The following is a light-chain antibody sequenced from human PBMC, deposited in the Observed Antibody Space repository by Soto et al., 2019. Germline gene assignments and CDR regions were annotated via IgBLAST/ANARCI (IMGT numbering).Light chain of an antibody. Sequence: QSVLTQPPSVSGAPGQRVTISCTGSSSNIGAGYDVHWYQQLPGTAPKLLISGNSNRPSGVPDRFSGSKSGTSASLAITGLHAEDEADYYCQSYDSSLSGRVFGTGTKLTVL. V-gene: IGLV1-40*01. J-gene: IGLJ1*01. CDR1: SSNIGAGYD. CDR2: GNS. CDR3: QSYDSSLSGRV.